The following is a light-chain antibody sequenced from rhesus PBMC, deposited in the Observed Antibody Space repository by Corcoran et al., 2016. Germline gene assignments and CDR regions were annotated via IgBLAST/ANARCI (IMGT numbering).Light chain of an antibody. CDR1: ENINRW. V-gene: IGKV1-22*01. Sequence: DIQMTQSPSSLSASVGDTVTITCRASENINRWLDWYQQKPGKAPSLLIYKASSLQSGVPSRFSGSGSGTDFTLIIRNLQPYDFATYYCLQYSSSPPYRFGQGTKVEIK. CDR3: LQYSSSPPYR. CDR2: KAS. J-gene: IGKJ2*01.